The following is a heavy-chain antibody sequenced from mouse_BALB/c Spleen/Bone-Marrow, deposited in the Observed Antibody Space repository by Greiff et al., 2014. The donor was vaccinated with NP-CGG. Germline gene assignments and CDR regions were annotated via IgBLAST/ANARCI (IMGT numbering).Heavy chain of an antibody. V-gene: IGHV5-12-2*01. CDR3: ARGGYYFDY. Sequence: VQLKESGGGLVQPGGSLKLSCAASGFTFSSYTMSWVRQTPEKRLEWVAYISNGGGSTYYPDTVKGRFTIPRDNAKNTLYLQMSSLKSEDTAMYYCARGGYYFDYWGQGTTLTVSS. J-gene: IGHJ2*01. CDR2: ISNGGGST. CDR1: GFTFSSYT.